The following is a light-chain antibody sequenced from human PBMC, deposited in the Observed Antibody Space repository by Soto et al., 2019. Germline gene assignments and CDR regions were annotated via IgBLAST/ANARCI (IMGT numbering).Light chain of an antibody. CDR1: QGIGVY. Sequence: DIQMTQSPSSLSASLGDRVTITCRANQGIGVYLAWFQQRPGRVPSLLIYAASTLQSGVPSRFSGSGSGTGFTLTISSLQPEDVATYYCQKYNSPPLTFGGGTKVEIK. CDR2: AAS. J-gene: IGKJ4*01. V-gene: IGKV1-27*01. CDR3: QKYNSPPLT.